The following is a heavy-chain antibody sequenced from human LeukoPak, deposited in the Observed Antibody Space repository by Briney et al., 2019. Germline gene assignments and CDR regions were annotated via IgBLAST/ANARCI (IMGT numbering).Heavy chain of an antibody. D-gene: IGHD5-18*01. CDR1: GFTFSSYA. V-gene: IGHV3-23*01. CDR3: TKDRLTGYSFGYSYFDY. CDR2: IRGSGDIT. Sequence: PGGSLRLSCAASGFTFSSYAMNWVRQAPGKGLEWVSTIRGSGDITYYADSVKGRFTTSRDNSKNTLYLQMNSLRAEDTAVYYCTKDRLTGYSFGYSYFDYWGQGTLVTVSS. J-gene: IGHJ4*02.